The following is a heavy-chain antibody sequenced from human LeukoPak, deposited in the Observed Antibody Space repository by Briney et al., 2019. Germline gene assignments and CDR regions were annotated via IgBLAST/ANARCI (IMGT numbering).Heavy chain of an antibody. Sequence: PGGSLRLSCAASGFTVRSNYMSWVRQAPGKGLEWVSVIYSGGSTYYADSVKSRFTISRDNSKNTLYLQMNSLRAEDTAVYYCARGIEARLGYAFDIWGQGTMVTVSS. V-gene: IGHV3-53*01. CDR1: GFTVRSNY. J-gene: IGHJ3*02. CDR2: IYSGGST. D-gene: IGHD6-6*01. CDR3: ARGIEARLGYAFDI.